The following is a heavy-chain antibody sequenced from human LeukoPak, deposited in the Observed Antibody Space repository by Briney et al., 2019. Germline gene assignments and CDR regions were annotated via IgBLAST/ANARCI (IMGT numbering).Heavy chain of an antibody. J-gene: IGHJ5*02. V-gene: IGHV3-30*02. CDR1: GFTFSSYG. Sequence: PGGSLRLSCAASGFTFSSYGMHWVRQAPGKGLEWVAFIRYDGSNKYYADSVKGRFTISRDNSKNTLYLQMNSLRAEDTAVYYCASLLEGEVAGGFDPWGQGTLVTVSS. CDR3: ASLLEGEVAGGFDP. D-gene: IGHD6-19*01. CDR2: IRYDGSNK.